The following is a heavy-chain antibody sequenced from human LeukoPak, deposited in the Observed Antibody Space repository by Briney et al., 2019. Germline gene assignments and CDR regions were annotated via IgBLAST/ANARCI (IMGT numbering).Heavy chain of an antibody. CDR2: INPNSGGT. J-gene: IGHJ4*02. Sequence: ASVKVSCKASGYNFTGYYMHWVRQAPGQGLEWMGWINPNSGGTNYAQKFQGRVTMTRDTSISTAYMDLSGLRSDDTAVYYCARGWPSRPSSGWPFDYWGQGTLVTVSS. CDR1: GYNFTGYY. V-gene: IGHV1-2*02. D-gene: IGHD3-22*01. CDR3: ARGWPSRPSSGWPFDY.